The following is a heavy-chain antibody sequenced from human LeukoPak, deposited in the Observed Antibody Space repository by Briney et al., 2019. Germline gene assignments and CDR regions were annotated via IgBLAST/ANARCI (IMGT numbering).Heavy chain of an antibody. CDR2: INPSGGST. Sequence: GASVKVSCKASGYTFTGYYMHWVRQAPGQGLEWMGIINPSGGSTSYAQKFQGRVTMTRDMSTSTVYMELSSLRSEDTAVYYCATDRGLYDSRGYSFDPWGQGTLVTVSS. D-gene: IGHD3-22*01. J-gene: IGHJ5*02. V-gene: IGHV1-46*01. CDR1: GYTFTGYY. CDR3: ATDRGLYDSRGYSFDP.